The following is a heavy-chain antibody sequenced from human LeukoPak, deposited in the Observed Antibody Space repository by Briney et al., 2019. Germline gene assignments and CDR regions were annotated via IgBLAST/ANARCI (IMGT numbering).Heavy chain of an antibody. J-gene: IGHJ6*03. CDR3: ARGGYYYGSGSYGPPHYMDV. Sequence: ASVKVSCKASGYTFTGYYMHWVRQAPGQGLEWMGWINPNSGGTNYAQKFQGRVTMTRDTSISTAYMELSRLRSDDTAVYYCARGGYYYGSGSYGPPHYMDVWGKGTTVTISS. CDR2: INPNSGGT. D-gene: IGHD3-10*01. CDR1: GYTFTGYY. V-gene: IGHV1-2*02.